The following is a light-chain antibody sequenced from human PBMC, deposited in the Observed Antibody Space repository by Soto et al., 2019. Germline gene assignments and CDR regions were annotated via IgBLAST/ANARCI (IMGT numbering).Light chain of an antibody. V-gene: IGLV2-8*01. J-gene: IGLJ2*01. Sequence: QSVLTQPPSASGSPGQSVTISCTGTSSDVGGYNYVSWYQQHPGKAPKLMIYEVSKRPSGVPDRFSGSKSGNTASLTVSGLQAEDEADYYCSSYSGSPVFGGGTKRTV. CDR2: EVS. CDR3: SSYSGSPV. CDR1: SSDVGGYNY.